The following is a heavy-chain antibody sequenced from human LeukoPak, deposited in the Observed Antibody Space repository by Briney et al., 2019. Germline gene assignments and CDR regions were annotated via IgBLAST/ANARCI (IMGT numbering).Heavy chain of an antibody. CDR3: ARDRVTGTPLFDY. CDR2: IYSGGST. D-gene: IGHD6-19*01. CDR1: GFTFSSYG. Sequence: GGSLRLSCAASGFTFSSYGMNWVRQAPGKGLEWVSVIYSGGSTYYADSVKGRFTISRDNSKNTLYLQMNSLRAEDTAVYYCARDRVTGTPLFDYWGQGTLVTVSS. V-gene: IGHV3-66*01. J-gene: IGHJ4*02.